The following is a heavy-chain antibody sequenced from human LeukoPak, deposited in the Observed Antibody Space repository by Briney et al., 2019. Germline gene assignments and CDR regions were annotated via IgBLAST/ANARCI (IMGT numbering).Heavy chain of an antibody. J-gene: IGHJ3*02. Sequence: ASVKVSCKASGYTFTSYGISWVRQAPGQGLEWMGWISAYNGNTNYAQKLQSRVTMTTDTSTSTAYMELRCLRSDDTAVYYCARAGLLWFGGAFDIWGQGTMVTVSS. D-gene: IGHD3-10*01. CDR3: ARAGLLWFGGAFDI. CDR2: ISAYNGNT. V-gene: IGHV1-18*04. CDR1: GYTFTSYG.